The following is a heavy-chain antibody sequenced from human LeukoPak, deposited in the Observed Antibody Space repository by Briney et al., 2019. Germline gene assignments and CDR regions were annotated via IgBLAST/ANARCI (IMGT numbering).Heavy chain of an antibody. CDR3: AREGVEMATIGGDYYYMDV. CDR2: IIPILGIA. D-gene: IGHD5-24*01. J-gene: IGHJ6*03. Sequence: SVKVSCKTSGGTFSSYTISWVRQAPGQGLEWMGRIIPILGIANYAQKFQGRVTITADKSTSTAYMELSSLRSEDTAVYYCAREGVEMATIGGDYYYMDVWGKGTTVTVSS. CDR1: GGTFSSYT. V-gene: IGHV1-69*04.